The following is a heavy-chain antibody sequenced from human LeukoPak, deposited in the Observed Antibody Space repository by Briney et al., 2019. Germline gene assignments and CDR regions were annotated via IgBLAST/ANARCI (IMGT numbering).Heavy chain of an antibody. J-gene: IGHJ6*03. CDR3: ARDRDSSSWYDLPYYYYMDV. CDR1: GYTFTSYY. Sequence: ASVKVSCKASGYTFTSYYMHWVRQAPGQGLEWVGIINPSGGSTSYAQKFQGRVTMTRNASTSTVYMELSSLRSEDTAVYYCARDRDSSSWYDLPYYYYMDVWGKGTTVTVSS. V-gene: IGHV1-46*01. D-gene: IGHD6-13*01. CDR2: INPSGGST.